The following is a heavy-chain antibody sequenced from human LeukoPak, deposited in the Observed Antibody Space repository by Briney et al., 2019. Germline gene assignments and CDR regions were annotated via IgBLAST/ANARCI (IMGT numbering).Heavy chain of an antibody. V-gene: IGHV3-9*01. J-gene: IGHJ6*02. CDR1: GFTFDDYA. CDR2: ISWNSGSI. Sequence: GGSLRLSCAASGFTFDDYAMHWVRQAPGKGLEWVSGISWNSGSIGYADSVKGRFTISRDNAKNSLYLQMNSLRAEDTALYYCAKGLSVLTGYYTSYYYGMDVWGQGTTVTVSS. D-gene: IGHD3-9*01. CDR3: AKGLSVLTGYYTSYYYGMDV.